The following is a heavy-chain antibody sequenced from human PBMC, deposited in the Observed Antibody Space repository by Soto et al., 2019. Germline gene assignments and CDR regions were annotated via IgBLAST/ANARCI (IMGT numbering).Heavy chain of an antibody. CDR3: AGTREIPYYHGMDV. J-gene: IGHJ6*02. Sequence: QVRLVQSGAEVKKPGSSVKVSCKAPGGTLSSYAINWVRQAPGQGLEWMGGIIPIFGSANYAPKFQGRVTISADESTSTAYMEVSSLRSEDTAVYYCAGTREIPYYHGMDVWGQGTTVTVSS. CDR2: IIPIFGSA. CDR1: GGTLSSYA. D-gene: IGHD2-2*02. V-gene: IGHV1-69*01.